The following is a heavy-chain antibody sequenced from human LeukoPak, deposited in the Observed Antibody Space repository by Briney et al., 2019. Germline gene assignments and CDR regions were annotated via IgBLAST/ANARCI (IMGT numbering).Heavy chain of an antibody. J-gene: IGHJ4*02. Sequence: GASVTVSCKASGCTFSDYCIHWVRQAPGQGLEWMGWINPNSGDTRYAQKSQGRVTMTGDTSISTAYMELSRLTSDDTAVYYCARERGEGYMKANDYWGQGILVTISS. D-gene: IGHD5-24*01. V-gene: IGHV1-2*02. CDR3: ARERGEGYMKANDY. CDR1: GCTFSDYC. CDR2: INPNSGDT.